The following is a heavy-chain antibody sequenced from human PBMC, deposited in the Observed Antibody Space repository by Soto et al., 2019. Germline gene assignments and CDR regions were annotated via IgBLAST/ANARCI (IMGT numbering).Heavy chain of an antibody. Sequence: PVEPKKIPSRGAEYNSTDYGGSRVRKKTGKGLEWMGRIDPSDSYTNYSPSFQGHVTISADKSISTAYLQWSSLKASDTAMYYCARHRVGLWQWGSNQPSNFDIWGQGTMVTVSS. D-gene: IGHD6-19*01. CDR1: EYNSTDYG. CDR2: IDPSDSYT. V-gene: IGHV5-10-1*01. CDR3: ARHRVGLWQWGSNQPSNFDI. J-gene: IGHJ3*02.